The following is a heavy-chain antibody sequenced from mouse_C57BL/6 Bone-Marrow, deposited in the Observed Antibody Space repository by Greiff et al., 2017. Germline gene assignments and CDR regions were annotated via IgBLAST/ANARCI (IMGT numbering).Heavy chain of an antibody. CDR3: ARNIWNADWFAY. Sequence: QVQLKESGPGLVQPSQSLSITCTVSGFSLTSYCVHWVRQSPGKGLEWLGVIGSGGSTDYNAAFISRLSISKDNSKSQVFFNMNSLQADDTAIYYCARNIWNADWFAYWGQGPLVTVSA. CDR1: GFSLTSYC. V-gene: IGHV2-2*01. CDR2: IGSGGST. J-gene: IGHJ3*01.